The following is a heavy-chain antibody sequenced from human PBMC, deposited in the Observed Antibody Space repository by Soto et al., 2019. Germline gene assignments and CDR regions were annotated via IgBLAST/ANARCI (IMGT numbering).Heavy chain of an antibody. CDR3: AKDSTTPHFFDY. V-gene: IGHV3-30*18. CDR2: ISRDGSNN. CDR1: GFTFLNYG. D-gene: IGHD4-17*01. Sequence: GGSLRLSCAASGFTFLNYGMNWVRQAPGKGLEWVAIISRDGSNNYYADSVKGRFTISRDNSKNTLDLQMNSLRAEDTAVYYCAKDSTTPHFFDYWGRGTLVTVSS. J-gene: IGHJ4*02.